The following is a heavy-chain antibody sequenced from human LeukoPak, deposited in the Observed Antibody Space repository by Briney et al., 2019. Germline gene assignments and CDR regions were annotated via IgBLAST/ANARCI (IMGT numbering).Heavy chain of an antibody. CDR2: IWSDGTNK. Sequence: GGSLRLSCAASGFTFSNYGMYWVRQAPGKGLEWVAVIWSDGTNKYYGDSVKGRFIIYRDDSHNTVYLQMNSLRVEDTAVYYCAKDAQRGFDYSNSLEYWGQGSLVTVSS. CDR3: AKDAQRGFDYSNSLEY. J-gene: IGHJ1*01. V-gene: IGHV3-33*06. CDR1: GFTFSNYG. D-gene: IGHD4-11*01.